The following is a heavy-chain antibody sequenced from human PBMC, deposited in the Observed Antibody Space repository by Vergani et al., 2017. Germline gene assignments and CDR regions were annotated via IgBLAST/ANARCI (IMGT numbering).Heavy chain of an antibody. V-gene: IGHV5-51*03. J-gene: IGHJ4*02. CDR3: AKDLNYYGSGTFDY. CDR2: IYPGDSDT. CDR1: GYSFTSYW. Sequence: EVQLVQSGAEVKKPGESLKISCKGSGYSFTSYWIGWVRQMPGKGLEWMGIIYPGDSDTRYSPSFQGQVTISRDNAKNSLYLQMNSLRAEDTALYYCAKDLNYYGSGTFDYWGQGTLVTVSS. D-gene: IGHD3-10*01.